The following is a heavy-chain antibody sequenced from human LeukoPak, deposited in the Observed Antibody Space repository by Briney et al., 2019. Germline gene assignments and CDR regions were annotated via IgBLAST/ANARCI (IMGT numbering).Heavy chain of an antibody. Sequence: PGGSLRLSCAASGFTFSSYAMHWVRQAPGKGLEWVAVISYDGSNKYYADSVKGRFTISRDNSKNMVYLQMNSLRAEDTAVYYCAKAPTVTQRGYFDYWGQGTLVTVSS. CDR1: GFTFSSYA. CDR3: AKAPTVTQRGYFDY. J-gene: IGHJ4*02. CDR2: ISYDGSNK. V-gene: IGHV3-30-3*01. D-gene: IGHD4-11*01.